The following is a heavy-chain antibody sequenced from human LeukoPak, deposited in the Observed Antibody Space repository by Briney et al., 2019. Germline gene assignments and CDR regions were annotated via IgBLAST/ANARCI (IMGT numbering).Heavy chain of an antibody. J-gene: IGHJ4*02. CDR2: SGHGGDT. CDR1: GFTFSTYA. Sequence: GGSLRLSCAASGFTFSTYAMYWVRQAPGKGLEWVSASGHGGDTYYADSVKGRFTISRDISKNTLYLQMNSLRAEDTAVYYCAKGSPQYYFDYWGRGTLVTVSS. V-gene: IGHV3-23*01. D-gene: IGHD6-19*01. CDR3: AKGSPQYYFDY.